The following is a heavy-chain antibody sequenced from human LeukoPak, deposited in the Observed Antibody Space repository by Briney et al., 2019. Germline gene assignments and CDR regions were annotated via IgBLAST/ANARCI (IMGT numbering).Heavy chain of an antibody. CDR3: ARGYYDFWSGYYTYYFDY. J-gene: IGHJ4*02. CDR2: ISSSSSYI. D-gene: IGHD3-3*01. CDR1: GFTFSSYS. Sequence: GGSLRLSCAASGFTFSSYSMNWVRQAPGKGLEWVSSISSSSSYIYYADSVKGRFTISRDNAKNSLYPQMNSLRAEDTAVYYCARGYYDFWSGYYTYYFDYWGQGTLVTVSS. V-gene: IGHV3-21*01.